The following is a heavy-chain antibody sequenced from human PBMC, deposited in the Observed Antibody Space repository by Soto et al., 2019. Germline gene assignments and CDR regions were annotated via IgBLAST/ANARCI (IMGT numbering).Heavy chain of an antibody. CDR2: IYYSGST. D-gene: IGHD5-18*01. CDR3: ARGYSYGYGYYFDY. CDR1: GGSISSYY. J-gene: IGHJ4*02. V-gene: IGHV4-59*01. Sequence: QVQLQESGPGLVKPSETLSLTCTVSGGSISSYYWSWIRQPPGKGLEWIGYIYYSGSTNYNPSLKSRVTISVDTSKNQFSLKLSSVTAADTAVYYCARGYSYGYGYYFDYWGQGTLVTVSS.